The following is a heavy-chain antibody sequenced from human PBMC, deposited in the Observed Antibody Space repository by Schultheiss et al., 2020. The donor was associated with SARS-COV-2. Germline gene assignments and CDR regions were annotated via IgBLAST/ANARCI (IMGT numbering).Heavy chain of an antibody. CDR2: ISTTSSAI. J-gene: IGHJ4*02. V-gene: IGHV3-48*02. CDR1: EFTVTTNY. CDR3: ARGGTLWGRGDY. Sequence: GGSLRLSCVINEFTVTTNYMNWVRQAPGKGLEWVSYISTTSSAIYYAGAVKGRFTISRDNAKNSLYLQMNDLRDEDTAVYYCARGGTLWGRGDYWGQGTLVTVSS. D-gene: IGHD2-21*01.